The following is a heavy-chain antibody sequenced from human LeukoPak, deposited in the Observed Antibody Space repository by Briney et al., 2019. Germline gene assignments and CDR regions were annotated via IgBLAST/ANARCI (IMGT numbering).Heavy chain of an antibody. J-gene: IGHJ4*02. CDR1: GYSFSSYA. V-gene: IGHV1-18*01. CDR2: FSAYNGNT. D-gene: IGHD4-23*01. Sequence: ASVKVSCKASGYSFSSYAINWWRHAPRQRLEWRGWFSAYNGNTYYAQKLQARVTMDTDTSTSPVYMELRSLRSDDTAVYYYPRGGRSGGNTGLDYWGQGTLVTVSS. CDR3: PRGGRSGGNTGLDY.